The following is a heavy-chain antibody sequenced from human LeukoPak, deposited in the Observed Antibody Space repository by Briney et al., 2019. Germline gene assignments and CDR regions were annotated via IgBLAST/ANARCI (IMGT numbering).Heavy chain of an antibody. Sequence: ASVKVSCRASGYTFTGYYMHWVRQAPGQGLEWMGWINPNSGGTNNAQKFQGRVTMTRDTSISTAYMELSRLRSDDTAVYYCAREEYSSWSTGWFDPWGQGTLVTVSS. CDR3: AREEYSSWSTGWFDP. D-gene: IGHD6-6*01. V-gene: IGHV1-2*02. CDR2: INPNSGGT. J-gene: IGHJ5*02. CDR1: GYTFTGYY.